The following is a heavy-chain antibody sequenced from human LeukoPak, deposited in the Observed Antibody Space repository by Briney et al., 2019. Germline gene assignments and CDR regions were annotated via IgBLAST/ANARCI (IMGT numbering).Heavy chain of an antibody. V-gene: IGHV3-15*05. J-gene: IGHJ4*02. CDR1: GFTFSNAW. D-gene: IGHD3-9*01. CDR2: IKSKTDGGTT. Sequence: GGSLRLSCAASGFTFSNAWMSWVRQAPGKGLEWVGRIKSKTDGGTTDYAAPVKGRFTISRDDSKNTLYLQMNSLRVEDTAVYFCAKGMTGLDDYWGQGTLVTVSS. CDR3: AKGMTGLDDY.